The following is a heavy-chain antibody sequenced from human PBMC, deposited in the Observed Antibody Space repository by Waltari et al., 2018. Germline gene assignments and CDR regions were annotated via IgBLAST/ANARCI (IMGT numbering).Heavy chain of an antibody. D-gene: IGHD3-10*01. J-gene: IGHJ2*01. CDR3: ARKRITMVRGARYFDL. CDR2: IYYSGGT. Sequence: QVQLQESGPGLVKPSETLSLTCTVSGGSISSYYWSWIRQPPGKGLEWIGYIYYSGGTNYTPSLKSRVTISVDTSKNQFSLKLSSVTSADTAVYYWARKRITMVRGARYFDLWGRGTLVTVSS. CDR1: GGSISSYY. V-gene: IGHV4-59*01.